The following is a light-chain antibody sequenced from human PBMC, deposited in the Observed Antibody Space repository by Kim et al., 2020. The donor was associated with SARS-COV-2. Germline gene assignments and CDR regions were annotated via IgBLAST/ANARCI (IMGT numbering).Light chain of an antibody. CDR3: MQALQTPYT. J-gene: IGKJ2*01. CDR1: QSLLHSNGYNF. Sequence: EPASISCKSSQSLLHSNGYNFLARYLQKPGQSPHLLIYLGSNRASGVPDRFSGSGSGTDFTLKIRRVEAEDVGVYYCMQALQTPYTFGQGTKLEI. V-gene: IGKV2-28*01. CDR2: LGS.